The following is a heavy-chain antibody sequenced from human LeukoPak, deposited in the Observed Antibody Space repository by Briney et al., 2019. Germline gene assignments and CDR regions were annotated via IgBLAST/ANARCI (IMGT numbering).Heavy chain of an antibody. Sequence: PGGSLRLSCAASGFTFSDFWMTWVRQTPGKGLEWVANIKEDGTEKNLVDSVKGRFTISRDNSKNTLYLQMNSLRAEDTAVYYCAKFPRDYYDSSGYLYAFDIWGQGTVVTVSS. CDR1: GFTFSDFW. CDR2: IKEDGTEK. V-gene: IGHV3-7*01. D-gene: IGHD3-22*01. CDR3: AKFPRDYYDSSGYLYAFDI. J-gene: IGHJ3*02.